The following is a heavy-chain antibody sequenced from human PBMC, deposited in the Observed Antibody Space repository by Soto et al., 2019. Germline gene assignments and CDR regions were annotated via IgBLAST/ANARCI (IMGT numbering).Heavy chain of an antibody. CDR1: GYIFVNYG. CDR2: ISPYTGNT. D-gene: IGHD3-16*01. CDR3: VMVDNYVTPTPQDV. J-gene: IGHJ6*02. Sequence: QVQLVQSGDEVKKPGASVKVSCKASGYIFVNYGIAWVRQAPGQGLEWMGWISPYTGNTHSATKVQGGLTMTTDTSTSTAYMVLGSLTSDDTAVYYCVMVDNYVTPTPQDVWGQGTTVTVSS. V-gene: IGHV1-18*01.